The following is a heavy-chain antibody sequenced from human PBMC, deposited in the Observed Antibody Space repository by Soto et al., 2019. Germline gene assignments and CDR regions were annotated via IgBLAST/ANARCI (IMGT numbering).Heavy chain of an antibody. D-gene: IGHD2-8*01. Sequence: SGPTLVNPTQTLTLTCTFSGFSLSTSGVGVGWIRQPPGKALEWLALIYWNDDKRYSPSLKSRLTITKDTSKNQVVLTMTNMDPVDTATYYCAHRHRQHRYCPNGVCSDYYYYGMDVWGQGTTVTVSS. CDR2: IYWNDDK. CDR3: AHRHRQHRYCPNGVCSDYYYYGMDV. CDR1: GFSLSTSGVG. J-gene: IGHJ6*02. V-gene: IGHV2-5*01.